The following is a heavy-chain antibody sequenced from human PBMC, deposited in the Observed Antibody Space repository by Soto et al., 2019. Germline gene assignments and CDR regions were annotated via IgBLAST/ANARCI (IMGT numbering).Heavy chain of an antibody. CDR1: SGSISSSRYY. J-gene: IGHJ6*02. Sequence: SETMSLTCTVSSGSISSSRYYWGWISKPPGKGLEWIGSIYYSGSTYYNPSLKSRVTISVDTSKNQFTLKLSAVTAADTAVYYCARLSLLSFDWLPKDYYYIIDGWGQGNTVAVSS. D-gene: IGHD3-9*01. V-gene: IGHV4-39*01. CDR2: IYYSGST. CDR3: ARLSLLSFDWLPKDYYYIIDG.